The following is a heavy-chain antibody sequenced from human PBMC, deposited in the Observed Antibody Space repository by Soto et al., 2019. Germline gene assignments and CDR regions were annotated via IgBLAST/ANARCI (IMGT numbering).Heavy chain of an antibody. CDR1: EFTVSSNY. CDR2: MYSGGST. J-gene: IGHJ3*02. Sequence: GGSLRLSCAASEFTVSSNYISGVRQAPGKGLEWVSVMYSGGSTYYADSLKFRFSISGDNSKNTLYLQMNSLRAEDTAVYYCASTGGVASTPCDALDILAQGTMVTVS. D-gene: IGHD1-26*01. V-gene: IGHV3-53*01. CDR3: ASTGGVASTPCDALDI.